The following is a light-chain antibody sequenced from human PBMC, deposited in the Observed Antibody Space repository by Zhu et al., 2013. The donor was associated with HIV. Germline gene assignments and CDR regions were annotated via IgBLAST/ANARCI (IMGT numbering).Light chain of an antibody. CDR3: QQYDSSPQVT. Sequence: IVLTQSPGTLSLSPGERATLSCRASESVNNNYLAWYQQRPGQSPRLLIYDTTNRASGIPDRFSGSGSGTDFTLTISRLEPADLGVYYCQQYDSSPQVTFGPGTRVEIK. CDR1: ESVNNNY. CDR2: DTT. J-gene: IGKJ3*01. V-gene: IGKV3-20*01.